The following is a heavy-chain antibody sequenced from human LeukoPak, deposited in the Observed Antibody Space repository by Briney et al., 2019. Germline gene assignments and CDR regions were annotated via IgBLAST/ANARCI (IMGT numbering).Heavy chain of an antibody. J-gene: IGHJ5*02. CDR3: ARGGYQAWFDP. D-gene: IGHD2-2*01. CDR2: INHSGST. Sequence: PSETLSLTCAVYGGSFSGYYWSWIRQPPGKGLEWIGEINHSGSTNYNPSLKSRVTISANTSKNQFSLKLSSVTAADTAVYYCARGGYQAWFDPWGQGTLVTVSS. CDR1: GGSFSGYY. V-gene: IGHV4-34*01.